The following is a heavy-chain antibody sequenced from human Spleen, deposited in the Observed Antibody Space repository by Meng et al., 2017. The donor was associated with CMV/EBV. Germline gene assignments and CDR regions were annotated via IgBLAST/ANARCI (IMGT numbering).Heavy chain of an antibody. CDR2: INHSGST. CDR3: ARHGIVGATGTPDYYFDY. V-gene: IGHV4-34*01. Sequence: GPGRLKPSETLSLTWRVYGGSFSGVYRSWIRQPPGKGLEWIGEINHSGSTNYNPSLKSRVTISVDTSKNQFSLKLSSVTAADTAVYYCARHGIVGATGTPDYYFDYWGQGTLVTVSS. D-gene: IGHD1-26*01. J-gene: IGHJ4*02. CDR1: GGSFSGVY.